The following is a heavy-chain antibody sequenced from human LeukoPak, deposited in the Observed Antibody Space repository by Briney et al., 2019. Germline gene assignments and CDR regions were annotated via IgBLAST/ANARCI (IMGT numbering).Heavy chain of an antibody. CDR2: ISAYNGNT. CDR3: ARDGHKYSSSSTIGFDP. CDR1: GYTFTSYG. D-gene: IGHD3-9*01. V-gene: IGHV1-18*01. J-gene: IGHJ5*02. Sequence: SVKVSCKASGYTFTSYGISWVRQAPGQGLEWMGWISAYNGNTNYAQKLQGRVTMTTDTSTSTAYMELRSLRSDDTAVYYCARDGHKYSSSSTIGFDPWGQRTLVTVSS.